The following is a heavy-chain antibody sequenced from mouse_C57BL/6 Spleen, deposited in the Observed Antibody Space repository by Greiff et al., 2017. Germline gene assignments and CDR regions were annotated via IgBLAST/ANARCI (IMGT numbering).Heavy chain of an antibody. Sequence: QVQLQQPGAELVKPGASVKLSCKASGYTFTSYWMHWVKQRPGQGLEWIGMIYPNSGSTNYNEKFKSKATLTVDKSSSTAYMQLSSLTSEDSAVYYCAREGTIRPGDYWGQGTTLTVSS. V-gene: IGHV1-64*01. CDR1: GYTFTSYW. CDR3: AREGTIRPGDY. CDR2: IYPNSGST. J-gene: IGHJ2*01. D-gene: IGHD3-2*02.